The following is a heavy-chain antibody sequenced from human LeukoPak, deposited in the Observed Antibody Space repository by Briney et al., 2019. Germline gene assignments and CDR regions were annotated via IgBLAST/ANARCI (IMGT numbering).Heavy chain of an antibody. CDR3: ARVPQLDYYDSSGYAFDY. CDR2: ISSSSSYI. D-gene: IGHD3-22*01. Sequence: GGSLRLSCAASGFTFRSYSMNWVRQAPGKGLEWVSSISSSSSYIYYADSVKGRFTISRDNAKNSLYLQMNSLRAEDTAVYYCARVPQLDYYDSSGYAFDYWGQGTLVTVSS. J-gene: IGHJ4*02. V-gene: IGHV3-21*01. CDR1: GFTFRSYS.